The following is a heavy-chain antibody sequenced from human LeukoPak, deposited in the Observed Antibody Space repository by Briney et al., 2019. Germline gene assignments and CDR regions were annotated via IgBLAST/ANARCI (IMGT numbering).Heavy chain of an antibody. D-gene: IGHD5-24*01. CDR1: GYRFTTYW. CDR2: IYPGDSDT. J-gene: IGHJ4*02. V-gene: IGHV5-51*01. CDR3: ARREMATMTPFDY. Sequence: GESLKISCQGSGYRFTTYWIGWVRQMPGKGLEWMGIIYPGDSDTRYSPSFQGQVTISADKSISTAYLQWSSLKASDTAMYYCARREMATMTPFDYWGQGTLVTVSS.